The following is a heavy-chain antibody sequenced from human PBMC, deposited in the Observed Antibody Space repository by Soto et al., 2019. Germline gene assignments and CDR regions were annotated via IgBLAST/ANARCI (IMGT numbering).Heavy chain of an antibody. J-gene: IGHJ5*02. CDR2: IWYDGSNE. Sequence: QVQLVESGGGVVQPGRSLRLSCAASGFRFNTHAMHWVRQAPGKGLEWVAVIWYDGSNEDYVNSVKGRFTISRDNSKNMWNLQMNSLRVEYTGVYYCARVAYCRGGASYPDAGGQGTLVTLS. CDR3: ARVAYCRGGASYPDA. D-gene: IGHD2-15*01. CDR1: GFRFNTHA. V-gene: IGHV3-33*01.